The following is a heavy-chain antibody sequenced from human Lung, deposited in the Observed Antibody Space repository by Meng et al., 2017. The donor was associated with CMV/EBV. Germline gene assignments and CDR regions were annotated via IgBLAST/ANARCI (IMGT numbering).Heavy chain of an antibody. D-gene: IGHD3-22*01. Sequence: GESLKISCAASGFTFSSYWMHWVRQGPGKGLVWVSRMNSDGSNINYADSVRGRFTISRDNAKNTLYLQMNSLRAEDTAVYYCLRGGSFHYYDTSAYYLFDYWGQGTLVTVSS. V-gene: IGHV3-74*01. CDR2: MNSDGSNI. CDR1: GFTFSSYW. J-gene: IGHJ4*02. CDR3: LRGGSFHYYDTSAYYLFDY.